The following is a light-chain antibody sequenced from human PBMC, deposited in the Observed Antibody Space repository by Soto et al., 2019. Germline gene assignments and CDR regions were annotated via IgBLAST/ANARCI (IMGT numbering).Light chain of an antibody. CDR1: QRISSR. CDR2: GAS. V-gene: IGKV3-15*01. J-gene: IGKJ4*01. CDR3: HQYYNWPLT. Sequence: EIVMTQSPATLSVSPAERATVSCRARQRISSRLALYQQKPDQAPRLLIHGASTRATGVPATFSGRGSGTEFSLTIDRLQSEDSSDYHCHQYYNWPLTYGGATYVEIK.